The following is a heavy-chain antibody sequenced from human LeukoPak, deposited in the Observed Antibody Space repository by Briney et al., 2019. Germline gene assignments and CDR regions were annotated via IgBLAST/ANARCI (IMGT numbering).Heavy chain of an antibody. CDR3: AKNAPSGYDYAYYFDY. CDR1: GFTFSSYN. D-gene: IGHD5-12*01. CDR2: TTSSSSCI. Sequence: GGSLRLSCAASGFTFSSYNMNWVRQAPGKGLEWVSSTTSSSSCIYYADSVKGRFTISRDNSKNTLYLQMNSLRAEDTAVYYCAKNAPSGYDYAYYFDYWGQGTLVTVSS. J-gene: IGHJ4*02. V-gene: IGHV3-21*01.